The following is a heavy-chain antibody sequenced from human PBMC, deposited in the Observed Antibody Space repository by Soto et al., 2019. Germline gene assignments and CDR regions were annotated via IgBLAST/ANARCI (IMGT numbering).Heavy chain of an antibody. Sequence: QVQLQESGPGLVEPSETLSLTCTVSGASISSYFWTWIRQPAGKGLDGIGRMSTTGTSNYNPSLKSRVTMAVDTSKNHFSLHLSSVTAADTAVYYCAREAGPDRWFDPWGQGTLVTVSS. J-gene: IGHJ5*02. V-gene: IGHV4-4*07. CDR3: AREAGPDRWFDP. D-gene: IGHD6-19*01. CDR1: GASISSYF. CDR2: MSTTGTS.